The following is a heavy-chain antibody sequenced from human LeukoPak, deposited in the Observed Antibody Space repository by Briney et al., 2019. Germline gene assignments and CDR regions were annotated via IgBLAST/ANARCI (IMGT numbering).Heavy chain of an antibody. J-gene: IGHJ6*02. Sequence: GGSLRLSCAASGFTFSSYSTNWVRQAQGKGLGWVSSIISSSSYIYYADSVKGRFTISRDNAKNSLYVQMNSLRVEDTAVYYCARDLGYCSSTSCQPILYYYYGMDVWGQGTTVTVSS. CDR2: IISSSSYI. CDR1: GFTFSSYS. V-gene: IGHV3-21*01. D-gene: IGHD2-2*01. CDR3: ARDLGYCSSTSCQPILYYYYGMDV.